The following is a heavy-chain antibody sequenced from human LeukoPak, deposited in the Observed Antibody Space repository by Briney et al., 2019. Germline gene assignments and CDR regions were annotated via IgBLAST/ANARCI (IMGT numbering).Heavy chain of an antibody. CDR1: GFTFTNYA. D-gene: IGHD2-21*02. CDR2: ISYDGSRE. CDR3: ARRGYCGGDCYYFDY. V-gene: IGHV3-30-3*01. Sequence: SGGSLRLSCAASGFTFTNYAMHWVRQAPGKGLEWVALISYDGSREYYADSVKGRFTISRDNSKNTVYLQMKSLRAEDTAVYYCARRGYCGGDCYYFDYWGQGTLVTVSS. J-gene: IGHJ4*02.